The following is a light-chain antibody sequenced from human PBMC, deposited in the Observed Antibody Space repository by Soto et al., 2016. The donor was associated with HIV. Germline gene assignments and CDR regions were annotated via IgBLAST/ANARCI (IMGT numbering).Light chain of an antibody. CDR2: ATS. CDR3: LQDYDRPYT. Sequence: AIRMTQSPSSFSASTGDRVTITCRASQGIKNELGWYQQKPGKAPKLLIYATSSLGGGVPSRFSGSGSGTDFTLTISSLQPEDSASYFCLQDYDRPYTFGQGTKLEIK. V-gene: IGKV1-6*01. CDR1: QGIKNE. J-gene: IGKJ2*01.